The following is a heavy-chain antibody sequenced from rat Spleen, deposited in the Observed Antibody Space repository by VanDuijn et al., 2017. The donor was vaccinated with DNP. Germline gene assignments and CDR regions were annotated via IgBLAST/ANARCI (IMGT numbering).Heavy chain of an antibody. Sequence: EVQLVESGGGLVQPGRSMKLSCEGSGFMFSNYAMAWVRQAPRKGLEWVAIISDDGERTYYQDSVKGRFIISRDLAKSTLYLQMDSLRSEDTATYYCAKAGGYSPWYFDYWGQGVMVTVSS. CDR3: AKAGGYSPWYFDY. J-gene: IGHJ2*01. CDR1: GFMFSNYA. V-gene: IGHV5-25*01. D-gene: IGHD1-11*01. CDR2: ISDDGERT.